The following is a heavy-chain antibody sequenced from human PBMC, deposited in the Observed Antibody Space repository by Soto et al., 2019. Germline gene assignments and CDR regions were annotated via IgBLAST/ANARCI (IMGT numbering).Heavy chain of an antibody. CDR1: GFNLSTYV. J-gene: IGHJ4*02. Sequence: GGALRLSCTASGFNLSTYVVHWVRQPPGKGLEWVAVVSFDGRNKYYAGSVEGRFTISRDNSKKTLYLHMNSLRAEDTAVYYCAKEGFHDRTGYYPFDSWGQGTLVTVSS. V-gene: IGHV3-30*18. CDR3: AKEGFHDRTGYYPFDS. D-gene: IGHD3-22*01. CDR2: VSFDGRNK.